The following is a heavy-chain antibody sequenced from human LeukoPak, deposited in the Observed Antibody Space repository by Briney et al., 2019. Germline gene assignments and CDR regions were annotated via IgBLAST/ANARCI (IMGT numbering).Heavy chain of an antibody. D-gene: IGHD1-14*01. CDR3: TRRPTNHACDS. CDR1: GGSISSRIYN. J-gene: IGHJ5*01. Sequence: AETLSLTCSVSGGSISSRIYNWGWIRQPPGKGLEWIASFSYGGSTNYHSAPKRPFTISVDTAKTQFSLKPTSVTPADTPVYYCTRRPTNHACDSRGEGSLVTVS. CDR2: FSYGGST. V-gene: IGHV4-39*01.